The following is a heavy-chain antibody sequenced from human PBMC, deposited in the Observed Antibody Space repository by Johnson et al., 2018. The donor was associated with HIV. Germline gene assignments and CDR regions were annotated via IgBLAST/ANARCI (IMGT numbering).Heavy chain of an antibody. CDR1: GFTFDDYA. Sequence: VQLVESGGGLVRPGRSLRLSCAASGFTFDDYAMHWVRQAPGKGLEWVSGISWNSGSIGYGDSVKGRFTISRDNSKNTLYLQMNSLRAEDTAVYYCAKAHRDTAMARDPHDAFDIWGQGTMVTVSS. CDR3: AKAHRDTAMARDPHDAFDI. V-gene: IGHV3-9*01. J-gene: IGHJ3*02. D-gene: IGHD5-18*01. CDR2: ISWNSGSI.